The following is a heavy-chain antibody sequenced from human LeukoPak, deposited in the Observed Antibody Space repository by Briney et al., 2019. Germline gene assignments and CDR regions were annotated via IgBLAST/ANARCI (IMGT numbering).Heavy chain of an antibody. V-gene: IGHV3-23*01. J-gene: IGHJ6*03. D-gene: IGHD6-13*01. CDR3: AKWGSSSWTYYYYYYMDV. CDR2: ISGSGGST. CDR1: GFTFSSYG. Sequence: GGSLRLSCAASGFTFSSYGMSWVRQAPGKGLEWVSAISGSGGSTYYADSVKGRFTISRDNSKNTLYLQMNSLRAEDTAVYYCAKWGSSSWTYYYYYYMDVWGKGTTVTISS.